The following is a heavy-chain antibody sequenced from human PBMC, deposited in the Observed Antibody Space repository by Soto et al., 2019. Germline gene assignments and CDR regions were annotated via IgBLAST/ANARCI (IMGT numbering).Heavy chain of an antibody. CDR1: GYTFTSYY. CDR3: AREDPAIAGFDY. Sequence: QVQLVQSGAEVKRAGASVKVSCKASGYTFTSYYIHWVRQAPGQGLEWMGVIYPDGGTTSYAQKFQGRVTMTRDTSTSSVYMELSSLRSEDMAVYYCAREDPAIAGFDYWGQGTLVTVSS. V-gene: IGHV1-46*01. CDR2: IYPDGGTT. J-gene: IGHJ4*02.